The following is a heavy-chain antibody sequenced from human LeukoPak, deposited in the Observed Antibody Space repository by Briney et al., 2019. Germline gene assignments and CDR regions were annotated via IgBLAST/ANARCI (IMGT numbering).Heavy chain of an antibody. CDR1: GFTVSSNY. CDR3: ARASGYSGYDPFDY. D-gene: IGHD5-12*01. V-gene: IGHV3-53*01. CDR2: IYSGGDT. J-gene: IGHJ4*02. Sequence: PGGSLRLSCAASGFTVSSNYMSWVRQAPGKGLEWVSVIYSGGDTYYADSVKGRFTISRDNSKNTLYLQMNTLGAEDTAVYYCARASGYSGYDPFDYWGQGTLVTVSS.